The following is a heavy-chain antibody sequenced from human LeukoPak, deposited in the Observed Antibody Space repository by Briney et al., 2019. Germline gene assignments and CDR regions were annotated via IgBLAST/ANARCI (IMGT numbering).Heavy chain of an antibody. CDR1: GGSISSYY. V-gene: IGHV4-59*12. Sequence: PSETLSLTCTVSGGSISSYYWSWIRQPPGKGLEWIGCIYYSGSTNYNPSLKSRVTISVDTSKNQFSLKLSSVTAADTAVYYCARSTYGGNLPSYWGQGTLVTVSS. CDR3: ARSTYGGNLPSY. CDR2: IYYSGST. D-gene: IGHD4-23*01. J-gene: IGHJ4*02.